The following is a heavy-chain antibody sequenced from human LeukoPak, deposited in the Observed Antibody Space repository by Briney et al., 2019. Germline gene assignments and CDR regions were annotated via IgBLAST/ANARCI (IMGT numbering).Heavy chain of an antibody. CDR2: ISYDGSNK. Sequence: GGSLGLSCAASGFTFSSYAMHWVRQAPGKGLEWVAVISYDGSNKYYADSVKGRFTISRDNSKNTLYLQMNSLRAEDTAVYYCARGRDSSGWYGEDYWGQGTLVTVSS. CDR3: ARGRDSSGWYGEDY. V-gene: IGHV3-30-3*01. D-gene: IGHD6-19*01. J-gene: IGHJ4*02. CDR1: GFTFSSYA.